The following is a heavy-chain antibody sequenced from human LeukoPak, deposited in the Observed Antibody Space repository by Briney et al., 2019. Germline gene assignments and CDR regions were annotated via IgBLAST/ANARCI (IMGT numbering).Heavy chain of an antibody. CDR1: GGSISSGSYY. J-gene: IGHJ4*02. CDR2: IYHSGST. Sequence: SQTLSLTCTVSGGSISSGSYYWSWIRQPPGKGLEWIGSIYHSGSTYYNPSLKSRVTISVDTSKNQFSLKLSSVTAADTAVYYCARPGGYGSGSYYDYWGQGTLVTVSS. D-gene: IGHD3-10*01. CDR3: ARPGGYGSGSYYDY. V-gene: IGHV4-39*07.